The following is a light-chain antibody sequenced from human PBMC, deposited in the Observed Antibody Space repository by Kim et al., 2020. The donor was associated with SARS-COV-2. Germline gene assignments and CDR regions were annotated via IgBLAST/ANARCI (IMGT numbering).Light chain of an antibody. Sequence: DIQMTQSPSSLSASVGDRVTITCRASQGISNYLAWYQQKPGRVPKLLIYAASTLQSGVPSRFSGSGSGTDFTLTISSLQPEDVATFYCQKYNSAPPLTFGGGTKVDIK. J-gene: IGKJ4*01. CDR1: QGISNY. V-gene: IGKV1-27*01. CDR3: QKYNSAPPLT. CDR2: AAS.